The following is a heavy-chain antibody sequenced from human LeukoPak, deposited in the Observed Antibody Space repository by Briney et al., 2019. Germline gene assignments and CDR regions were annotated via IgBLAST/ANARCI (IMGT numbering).Heavy chain of an antibody. CDR3: AKTRRLTIGY. V-gene: IGHV3-30*18. CDR2: ISYDGSNK. J-gene: IGHJ4*02. Sequence: GRSLRLSCAASGFTFSSYGMHWVRQAPGKGLEWVAVISYDGSNKYYADSVKGRFTISRDNSKNTLYLQMNSLRAEDTAVYYCAKTRRLTIGYWGQGTLVTVSS. CDR1: GFTFSSYG. D-gene: IGHD5-24*01.